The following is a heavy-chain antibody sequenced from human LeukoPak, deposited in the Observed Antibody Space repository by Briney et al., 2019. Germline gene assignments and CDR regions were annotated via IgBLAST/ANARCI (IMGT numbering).Heavy chain of an antibody. J-gene: IGHJ4*02. CDR3: ARVGAQSYGDYEYIDY. V-gene: IGHV3-66*01. CDR2: IYSGGST. D-gene: IGHD4-17*01. CDR1: GFTVSSNY. Sequence: PGGSLRLSCAASGFTVSSNYMSWVRQAPGKGLEWVSVIYSGGSTYYADSVKGRFTISRDNSKDTLYLQMNSLRAEDTAVYYCARVGAQSYGDYEYIDYWGQGTLVTVSS.